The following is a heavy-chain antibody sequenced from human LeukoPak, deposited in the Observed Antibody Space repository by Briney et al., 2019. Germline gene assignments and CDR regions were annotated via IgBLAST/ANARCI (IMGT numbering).Heavy chain of an antibody. CDR2: ISGSGGST. Sequence: TGGSLRLSCAASGFTFSSYWMSWVRQAPGKGLEWVSAISGSGGSTYYADSVKGRFTISRDNSKNTLYLQMNSLRAEDTAVYYCAKDRNWMNDAFDIWGQGTMVTVSS. D-gene: IGHD1-1*01. CDR3: AKDRNWMNDAFDI. CDR1: GFTFSSYW. J-gene: IGHJ3*02. V-gene: IGHV3-23*01.